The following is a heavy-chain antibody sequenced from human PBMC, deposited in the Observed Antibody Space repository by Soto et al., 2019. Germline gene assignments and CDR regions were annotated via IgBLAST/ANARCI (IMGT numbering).Heavy chain of an antibody. D-gene: IGHD2-2*01. Sequence: ASVKVSCKASGYTFTSYGISWVRQAPGQGLEWMGWISAYNGNTNYAQKLQGRVTMTTDTSTSTAYMELRSLRSDDTAVYYCARDCSSTSCYSYYYCGMDVWGQGTTVTVSS. J-gene: IGHJ6*02. CDR2: ISAYNGNT. V-gene: IGHV1-18*04. CDR1: GYTFTSYG. CDR3: ARDCSSTSCYSYYYCGMDV.